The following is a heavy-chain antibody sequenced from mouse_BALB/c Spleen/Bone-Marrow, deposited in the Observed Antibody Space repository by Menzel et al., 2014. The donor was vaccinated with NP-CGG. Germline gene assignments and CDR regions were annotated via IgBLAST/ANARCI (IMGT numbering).Heavy chain of an antibody. D-gene: IGHD3-2*02. V-gene: IGHV1S29*02. Sequence: VQLKESGPELVKPGASVKISCKASGYTFTDYNMHWVKQSHGKSLEWIGYICPYNGGTGYNQKFKSKATLTVDNSSSTAYMELRSLTSEDSAVYYCARESSAGYYFDYWGQGTTLTVSS. CDR1: GYTFTDYN. CDR3: ARESSAGYYFDY. J-gene: IGHJ2*01. CDR2: ICPYNGGT.